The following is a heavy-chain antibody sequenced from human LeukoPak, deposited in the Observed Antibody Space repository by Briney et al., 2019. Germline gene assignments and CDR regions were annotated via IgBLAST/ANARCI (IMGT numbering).Heavy chain of an antibody. V-gene: IGHV3-23*01. J-gene: IGHJ4*02. Sequence: GRSLRLSCAASGFIFDDYAMHWVRQAPGKGLEWVSALSGNGVKSYYADSVKGRFTISRDNSGNTLYLQMNSLRAEDTAIYFCAKDLNYAFDYWGQGAVVTVSS. D-gene: IGHD1-7*01. CDR3: AKDLNYAFDY. CDR1: GFIFDDYA. CDR2: LSGNGVKS.